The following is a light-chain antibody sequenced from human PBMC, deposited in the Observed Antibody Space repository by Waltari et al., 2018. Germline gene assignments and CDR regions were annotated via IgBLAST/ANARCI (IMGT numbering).Light chain of an antibody. J-gene: IGLJ3*02. CDR2: EVH. V-gene: IGLV2-14*01. CDR1: SSDVGGYNY. CDR3: ISYTRSGPL. Sequence: QSALTQPASVSGSPGQSITISCPGTSSDVGGYNYVSWYQQHPGKAPKLMIYEVHNRPSGVSNRFSGSKSGNTASLTISGLQAEDEADYYCISYTRSGPLFGGGTKLTVL.